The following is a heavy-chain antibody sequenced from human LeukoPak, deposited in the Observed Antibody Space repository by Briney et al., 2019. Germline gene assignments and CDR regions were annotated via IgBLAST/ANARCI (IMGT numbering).Heavy chain of an antibody. J-gene: IGHJ5*02. CDR3: ARHYGP. D-gene: IGHD3-10*01. CDR2: VCHSGPT. V-gene: IGHV4-39*01. Sequence: SETLSLTCIVSGGSISGCSYYWGWIRQPPGKGLEWVGSVCHSGPTYYNPSLTSRVTMSVDTSQNQFSLRLNSVTAADTAMYYCARHYGPWGQGTLVTVSS. CDR1: GGSISGCSYY.